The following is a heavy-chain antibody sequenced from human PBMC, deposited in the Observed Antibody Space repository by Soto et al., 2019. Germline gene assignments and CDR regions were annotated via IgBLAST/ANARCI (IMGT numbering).Heavy chain of an antibody. CDR1: GFTFSDYY. CDR3: ASPGFWPEGAYGDYFDLAPYYYYYMDV. CDR2: ISSSGSTI. V-gene: IGHV3-11*01. Sequence: GGSLRLSCAASGFTFSDYYMSWIRQAPGKGLEWVSYISSSGSTIYYADSVKGRFTISRDNAKNSLYLQMNSLRAEDTAVYYCASPGFWPEGAYGDYFDLAPYYYYYMDVWGKGTTVTVSS. D-gene: IGHD4-17*01. J-gene: IGHJ6*03.